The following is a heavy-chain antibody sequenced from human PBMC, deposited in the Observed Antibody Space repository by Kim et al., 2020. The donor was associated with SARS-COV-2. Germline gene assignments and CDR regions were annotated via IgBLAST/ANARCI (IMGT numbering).Heavy chain of an antibody. D-gene: IGHD3-22*01. J-gene: IGHJ4*02. Sequence: YVKGRFTITRDNSKNTLYLQMISLIADDTAVYYCAKSPPRMTMIGGVFGYWGQRTLVTVSS. V-gene: IGHV3-23*01. CDR3: AKSPPRMTMIGGVFGY.